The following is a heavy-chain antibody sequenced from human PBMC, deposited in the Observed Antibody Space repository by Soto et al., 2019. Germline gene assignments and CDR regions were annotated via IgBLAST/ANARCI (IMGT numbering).Heavy chain of an antibody. V-gene: IGHV4-39*01. Sequence: SETLSLTCTVSGGSIIRSSYSWGWIRQPPGKGLEWIGTIYYSGSTYYNPSLKSRVTISVDTSKNQFSLKLSSVTAADTAVDYSATRHSRSYSWFDPWGQGTLV. CDR1: GGSIIRSSYS. CDR2: IYYSGST. CDR3: ATRHSRSYSWFDP. J-gene: IGHJ5*02. D-gene: IGHD2-15*01.